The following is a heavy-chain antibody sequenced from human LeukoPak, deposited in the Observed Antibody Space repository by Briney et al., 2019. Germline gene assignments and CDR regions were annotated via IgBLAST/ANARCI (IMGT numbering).Heavy chain of an antibody. CDR1: GGSISSGDYY. CDR2: IYYSGST. Sequence: SQTLSLTCTVSGGSISSGDYYWSWICQPPGKGLEWIGYIYYSGSTYYNPSLKSRVTISVDTSKNQFSLKLSSVTAADTAVYYCAREADVWGNHYFDYWGQGTLVTVSS. V-gene: IGHV4-30-4*01. CDR3: AREADVWGNHYFDY. J-gene: IGHJ4*02. D-gene: IGHD3-16*01.